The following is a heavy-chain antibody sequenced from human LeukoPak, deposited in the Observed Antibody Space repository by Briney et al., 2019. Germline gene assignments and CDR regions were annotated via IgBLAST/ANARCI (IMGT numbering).Heavy chain of an antibody. CDR1: GGSVSTSDYY. J-gene: IGHJ4*02. Sequence: SETLSLTCTVSGGSVSTSDYYWGWIRQTPGKGLGWIGDIFHNGKTNYNPSLKGRVTKSIDTSNNQFSLRLPSVTAADTAVYYCARIFDSWGQGTLVTVSS. CDR2: IFHNGKT. CDR3: ARIFDS. V-gene: IGHV4-39*07.